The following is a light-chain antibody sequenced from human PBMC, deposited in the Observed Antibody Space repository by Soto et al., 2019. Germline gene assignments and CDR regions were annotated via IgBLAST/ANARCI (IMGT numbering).Light chain of an antibody. J-gene: IGKJ1*01. CDR1: QSVCSRC. CDR2: GAS. CDR3: QHYGTTPWT. Sequence: EIVLTQSPGTLSLSPGERVTLSCRASQSVCSRCLAWYQQKPGQSPRLLIYGASSRATGIPDRFSGSGSGTDLTLPISSLEPGDFVVYYCQHYGTTPWTFGKGTMVGI. V-gene: IGKV3-20*01.